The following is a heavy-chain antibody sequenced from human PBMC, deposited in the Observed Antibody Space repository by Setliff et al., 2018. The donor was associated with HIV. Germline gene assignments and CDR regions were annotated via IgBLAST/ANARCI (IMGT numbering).Heavy chain of an antibody. D-gene: IGHD3-10*01. Sequence: ETLSLTCTVSGGSISSYCWNWIRQSPGRGLEWIGFIFSSGNTKYNPSLQSRAAISVDSSKNQFSLRLSSVTAADTAVYYCVCGEAYTHDDSVVSDFDFWGQGTPVTVS. V-gene: IGHV4-4*09. CDR2: IFSSGNT. CDR1: GGSISSYC. J-gene: IGHJ4*02. CDR3: VCGEAYTHDDSVVSDFDF.